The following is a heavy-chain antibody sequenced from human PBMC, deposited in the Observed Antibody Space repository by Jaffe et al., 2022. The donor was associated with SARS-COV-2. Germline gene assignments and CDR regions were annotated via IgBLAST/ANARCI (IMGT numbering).Heavy chain of an antibody. CDR3: ARGEFRAAAGTRWFDP. D-gene: IGHD6-13*01. CDR1: GGSISSYY. Sequence: QVQLQESGPGLVKPSETLSLTCTVSGGSISSYYWSWIRQPPGKGLEWIGYIYYSGSTNYNPSLKSRVTISVDTSKNQFSLKLSSVTAADTAVYYCARGEFRAAAGTRWFDPWGQGTLVTVSS. V-gene: IGHV4-59*01. J-gene: IGHJ5*02. CDR2: IYYSGST.